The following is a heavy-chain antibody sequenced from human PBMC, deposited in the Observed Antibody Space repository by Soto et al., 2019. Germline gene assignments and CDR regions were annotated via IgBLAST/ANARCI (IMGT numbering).Heavy chain of an antibody. CDR1: GFTFSSYA. D-gene: IGHD3-10*01. V-gene: IGHV3-23*01. CDR2: ISGSGGST. CDR3: AKVQDNYYGSGSPLDYYYGMDV. Sequence: GGSLRLSCAASGFTFSSYAMSWVRQAPGKGLEWVSAISGSGGSTYYADSVKGRFTISRDNSKNTLYLQMNSLRAEDTAVYYCAKVQDNYYGSGSPLDYYYGMDVWGQGTTVTVSS. J-gene: IGHJ6*02.